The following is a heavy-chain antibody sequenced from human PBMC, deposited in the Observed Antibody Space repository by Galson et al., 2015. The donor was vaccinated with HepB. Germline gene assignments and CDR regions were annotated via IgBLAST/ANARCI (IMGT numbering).Heavy chain of an antibody. J-gene: IGHJ4*02. CDR3: AKGGHFTPFDY. CDR2: ISGDGGST. CDR1: ELTFSKYA. D-gene: IGHD2/OR15-2a*01. Sequence: SLRLSCAASELTFSKYAMTWVRQAPGKGLGWVSTISGDGGSTYYADSVKGRFTISRDNSENTVYLQMNSLRVDDTAGYYCAKGGHFTPFDYWGQGTLVTVSS. V-gene: IGHV3-23*01.